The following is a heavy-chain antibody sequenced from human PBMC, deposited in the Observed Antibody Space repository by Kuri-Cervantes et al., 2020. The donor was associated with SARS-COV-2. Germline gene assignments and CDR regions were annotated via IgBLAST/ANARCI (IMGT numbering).Heavy chain of an antibody. CDR3: AKDMAAAQILGGMDV. J-gene: IGHJ6*02. D-gene: IGHD6-13*01. V-gene: IGHV3-30*18. CDR2: ISYDGSNK. CDR1: GFTFSSYG. Sequence: GESLKISCAASGFTFSSYGMHWVRQAPGKGLEWVAVISYDGSNKYYADSVKGRFTISRDNSKNTLYLQMNSLRAEDTAVYYCAKDMAAAQILGGMDVWGQGTTVTVSS.